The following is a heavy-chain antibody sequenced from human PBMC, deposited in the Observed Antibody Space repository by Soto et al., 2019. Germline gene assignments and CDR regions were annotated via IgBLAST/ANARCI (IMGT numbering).Heavy chain of an antibody. CDR1: GGTFSSYT. CDR2: IIPILGIA. V-gene: IGHV1-69*02. Sequence: ASVKVSCKASGGTFSSYTISWVRQAPGQGLEWMGRIIPILGIANDAQKFQGRGKITAYKSTSIAYMELSSLRSEDTAVYYCAAVGEVVLQSYFDYWGQGTLVTVSS. CDR3: AAVGEVVLQSYFDY. D-gene: IGHD2-2*01. J-gene: IGHJ4*02.